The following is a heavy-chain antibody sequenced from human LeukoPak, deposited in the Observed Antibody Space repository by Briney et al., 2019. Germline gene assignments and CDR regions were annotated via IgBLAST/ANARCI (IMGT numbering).Heavy chain of an antibody. CDR3: ARGSCSSTSCYVFSLDFDY. CDR2: MNPNSGNT. Sequence: ASVKVSCKASGYTFTSYDINWVRQATGQGLEWMGWMNPNSGNTGYAQKSQGRVTMTRNTSISTAYMELSSLRSEDTAVYHCARGSCSSTSCYVFSLDFDYWGQGTLVTVSS. V-gene: IGHV1-8*01. CDR1: GYTFTSYD. J-gene: IGHJ4*02. D-gene: IGHD2-2*01.